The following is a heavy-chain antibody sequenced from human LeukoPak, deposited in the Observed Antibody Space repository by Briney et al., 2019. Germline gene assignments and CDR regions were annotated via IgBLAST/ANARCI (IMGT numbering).Heavy chain of an antibody. CDR2: FDPEDGET. CDR1: GYTLTELS. D-gene: IGHD6-19*01. V-gene: IGHV1-24*01. J-gene: IGHJ5*02. Sequence: ASVKVSCKVSGYTLTELSMHWVRQAPGKGLEWMGGFDPEDGETIYAQKFQGRVTMTEDTSTDTAYMELSSLRSEDTAVYYCATAFSVAGTYWFDPWGQGTPVTVSS. CDR3: ATAFSVAGTYWFDP.